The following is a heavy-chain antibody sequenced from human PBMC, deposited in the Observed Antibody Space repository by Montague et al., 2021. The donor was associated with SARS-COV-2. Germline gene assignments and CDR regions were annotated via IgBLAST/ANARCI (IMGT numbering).Heavy chain of an antibody. CDR1: GFTFSSYA. J-gene: IGHJ4*02. CDR3: AKDLHYDILTGYWDY. CDR2: ISGSGGST. Sequence: SLRLSCAASGFTFSSYAMSWVRQAPGKGLEWVSAISGSGGSTYYADPVKGRFTISRDNSKNTLYLQKNSLRAEDTAVYYCAKDLHYDILTGYWDYWGQGTLVTVSS. D-gene: IGHD3-9*01. V-gene: IGHV3-23*01.